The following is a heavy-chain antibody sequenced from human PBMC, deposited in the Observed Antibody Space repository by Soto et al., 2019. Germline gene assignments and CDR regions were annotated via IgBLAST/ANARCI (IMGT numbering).Heavy chain of an antibody. CDR3: ANDGYSYGYFDY. CDR1: GFSLSTSGVG. V-gene: IGHV2-5*01. Sequence: SGPTLVKPTQTLTLTCTFSGFSLSTSGVGVGWIRQPPGKALEWLALIYWNDDKRYSPSLKSRLTITMDTSKNQVVLTMTNMDPVDTATYYCANDGYSYGYFDYWGQGTLVTVSS. CDR2: IYWNDDK. D-gene: IGHD5-18*01. J-gene: IGHJ4*02.